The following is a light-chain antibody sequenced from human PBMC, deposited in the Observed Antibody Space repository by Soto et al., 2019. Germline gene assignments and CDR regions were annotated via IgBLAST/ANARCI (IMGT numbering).Light chain of an antibody. Sequence: EIVLTQSPATLSLSPGERATLSCRASQSVSSYLAWYQQKPGQAPRLLIYDASNRATGIPAMFSGSGSGTAFTLTISSLEPEDFAIYYCQQRSNWPPVTFGGGTKLEIK. CDR2: DAS. CDR1: QSVSSY. V-gene: IGKV3-11*01. J-gene: IGKJ4*01. CDR3: QQRSNWPPVT.